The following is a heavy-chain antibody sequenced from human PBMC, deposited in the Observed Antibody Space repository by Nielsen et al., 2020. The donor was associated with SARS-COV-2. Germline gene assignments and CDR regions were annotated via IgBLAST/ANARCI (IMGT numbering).Heavy chain of an antibody. D-gene: IGHD3-3*01. CDR3: AKDLYYDFWSGYAP. V-gene: IGHV3-11*01. J-gene: IGHJ5*02. CDR2: IGGNGRNI. Sequence: WIRQPPGKALEWLSYIGGNGRNIFYADSVKGRFTISRDNAENSLYLQMNSLRAEDTAVYYCAKDLYYDFWSGYAPWGQGTLVTVSS.